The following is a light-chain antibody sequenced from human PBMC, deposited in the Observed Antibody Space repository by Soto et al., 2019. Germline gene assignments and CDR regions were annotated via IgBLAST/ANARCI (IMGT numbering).Light chain of an antibody. Sequence: DIQMTLSPSTLSASVGDRVTITCRASQSISSWLAWYQQKPGKPPKVLIYGASNLQSGVPPRFSGSGSGTDFTLAISSLQPEDSATYYCLQDINYPWTFGQGTKVDIK. V-gene: IGKV1-5*01. CDR3: LQDINYPWT. CDR2: GAS. CDR1: QSISSW. J-gene: IGKJ1*01.